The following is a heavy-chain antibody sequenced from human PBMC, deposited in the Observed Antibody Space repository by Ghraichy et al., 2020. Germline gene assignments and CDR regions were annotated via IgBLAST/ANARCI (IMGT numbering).Heavy chain of an antibody. CDR3: ARGKVPAAIFTGWFDP. V-gene: IGHV1-3*01. CDR2: INPGNGNT. D-gene: IGHD2-2*01. CDR1: GYTFTSYA. J-gene: IGHJ5*02. Sequence: ASVKVSCKASGYTFTSYAMHWVRQAPGQRLEWMGWINPGNGNTKYSQKFQGRVTITRDTSASKAYMELSSLRSEDTAVYYCARGKVPAAIFTGWFDPWGQGTLVTGFS.